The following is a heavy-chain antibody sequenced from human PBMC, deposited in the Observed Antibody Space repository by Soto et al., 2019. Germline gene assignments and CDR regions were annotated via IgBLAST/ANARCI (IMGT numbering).Heavy chain of an antibody. CDR1: GFTFTTYT. J-gene: IGHJ4*02. Sequence: EVLLVESGGGLVKPGESLRLSCAASGFTFTTYTMTWVRQAPGKGLEWVSVISSRSGSSKYYADSVKGRFTISRDNAKNSLYLQMNSLSADDTAMYYCARKGVSNLVYWGQGTLVTVST. D-gene: IGHD2-8*01. V-gene: IGHV3-21*01. CDR2: ISSRSGSSK. CDR3: ARKGVSNLVY.